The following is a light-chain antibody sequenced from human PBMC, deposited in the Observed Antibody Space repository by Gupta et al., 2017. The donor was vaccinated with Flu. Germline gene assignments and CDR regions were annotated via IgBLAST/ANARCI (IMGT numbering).Light chain of an antibody. CDR2: DAS. CDR1: QGVQNY. V-gene: IGKV3-11*01. J-gene: IGKJ5*01. CDR3: QQRKNWPLIT. Sequence: ATLCLSPGERATLSCRASQGVQNYLAWYQQRPGQAPRLLIYDASNRATGIPARFSGSGSGTDFTLTISSLEPEDFAFYYCQQRKNWPLITFGQGTRLEL.